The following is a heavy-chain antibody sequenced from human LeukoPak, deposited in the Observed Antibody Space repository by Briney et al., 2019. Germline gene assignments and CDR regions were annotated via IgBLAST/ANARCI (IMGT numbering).Heavy chain of an antibody. CDR2: TSKDEKNK. D-gene: IGHD3-10*01. J-gene: IGHJ4*02. V-gene: IGHV3-30*18. CDR3: AKGGQWFGEPVDY. Sequence: PGGSLRLSCVASGFTFRTYAMHWARQAPGKGPEWVTFTSKDEKNKFYADSVKGRFTVSRDNSKNTLYLQMNSLRVEDTAVYSCAKGGQWFGEPVDYWGQGTLVTVSS. CDR1: GFTFRTYA.